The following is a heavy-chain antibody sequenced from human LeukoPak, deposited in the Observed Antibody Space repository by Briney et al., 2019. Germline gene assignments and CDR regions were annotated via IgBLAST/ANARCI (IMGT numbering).Heavy chain of an antibody. V-gene: IGHV4-39*07. J-gene: IGHJ6*04. D-gene: IGHD2-2*01. CDR3: ARDDCSSTSCYGMDV. Sequence: SETLSLTCTVSGGSISSSSYYWGWIRQPPGKGLEWIGSIYHSGSTYYNPSLKSRVTISVDTSKNQFSLKLSSVTAADTAVYYCARDDCSSTSCYGMDVWGKGTTVTVSS. CDR1: GGSISSSSYY. CDR2: IYHSGST.